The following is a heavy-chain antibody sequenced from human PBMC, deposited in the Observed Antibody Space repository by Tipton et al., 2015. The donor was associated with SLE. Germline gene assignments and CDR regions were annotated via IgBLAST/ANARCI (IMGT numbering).Heavy chain of an antibody. CDR3: ARVGRYCSGGGCYA. CDR2: IKYDGTNK. D-gene: IGHD2-15*01. Sequence: SLRLSCAASGFTFSSYAMHWVRQAPGKGLEWVTFIKYDGTNKYYADSVVGRFTVSRDNSKHTLNLEMNSLRAGDTAVYYCARVGRYCSGGGCYAWGQGTLVTVSS. CDR1: GFTFSSYA. J-gene: IGHJ5*02. V-gene: IGHV3-30*04.